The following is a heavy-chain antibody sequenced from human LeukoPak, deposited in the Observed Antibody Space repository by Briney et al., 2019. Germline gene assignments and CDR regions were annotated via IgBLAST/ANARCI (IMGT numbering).Heavy chain of an antibody. J-gene: IGHJ4*02. CDR2: IKEDGSDK. V-gene: IGHV3-7*01. CDR1: GFTVSSYG. D-gene: IGHD6-19*01. CDR3: ARDKDSGWTDY. Sequence: GGSLRLSCAAAGFTVSSYGMSWVRQAPGKGLEWVANIKEDGSDKNYVDSVKGRFTISRDNAKNSLYLQMNSLRAEDTAVYYCARDKDSGWTDYWGQGTLVTVSS.